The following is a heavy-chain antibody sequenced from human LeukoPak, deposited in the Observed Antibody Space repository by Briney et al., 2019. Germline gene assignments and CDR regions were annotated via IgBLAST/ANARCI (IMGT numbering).Heavy chain of an antibody. CDR2: INHNGNVN. CDR1: GFTLSSYW. CDR3: AREGNYGDFDY. D-gene: IGHD4-17*01. V-gene: IGHV3-7*03. J-gene: IGHJ4*02. Sequence: GGSLRLSCAASGFTLSSYWMNWARQAPGKGLEWVASINHNGNVNYYVDSVKGRFTISRDNSKNTLYLQMNSLRAEDTAVYYCAREGNYGDFDYWGQGTLVTVSS.